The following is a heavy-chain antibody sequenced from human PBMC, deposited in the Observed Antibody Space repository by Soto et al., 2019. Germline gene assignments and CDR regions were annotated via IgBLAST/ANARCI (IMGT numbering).Heavy chain of an antibody. CDR3: AKGLVVVVPAAHAPWFDP. CDR1: GFTFSSYA. D-gene: IGHD2-2*01. CDR2: ISGSGGST. J-gene: IGHJ5*02. Sequence: GGSLRLSCAASGFTFSSYAMSWVRQAPGKGLGWVSAISGSGGSTYYADSVKGRFTISRDNSKNTLYLQMNSLRAEDTAVYYCAKGLVVVVPAAHAPWFDPWGQGTLVTVSS. V-gene: IGHV3-23*01.